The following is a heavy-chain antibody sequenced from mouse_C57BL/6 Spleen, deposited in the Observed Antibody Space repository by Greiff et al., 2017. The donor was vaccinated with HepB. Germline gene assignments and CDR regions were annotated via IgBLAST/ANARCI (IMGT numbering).Heavy chain of an antibody. V-gene: IGHV1-76*01. CDR3: ARGGSSRD. CDR2: IYPGSGNT. J-gene: IGHJ3*01. Sequence: VQLQQSGAELVRPGASVKLSCKASGYTFTDYYINWVKQRPGQGLEWIARIYPGSGNTYYNEKFKGKATLTAEKSSSTAYMQLSSLTSEDSAVYFCARGGSSRDLGQGTLVTVSA. D-gene: IGHD1-1*01. CDR1: GYTFTDYY.